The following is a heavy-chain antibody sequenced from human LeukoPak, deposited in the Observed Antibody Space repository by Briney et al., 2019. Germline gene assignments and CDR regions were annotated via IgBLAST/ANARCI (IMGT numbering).Heavy chain of an antibody. D-gene: IGHD1-26*01. V-gene: IGHV3-33*08. CDR3: ARAVGPFDY. CDR2: IWYDGSNK. Sequence: GGSLRLSCAASGFTFSSYSMNWVRQAPGKGLDWVAVIWYDGSNKYYADSVKGRFTISRDNSKDTLYLQMNSLRAEDTAVYYCARAVGPFDYWGQGTLVTVSS. CDR1: GFTFSSYS. J-gene: IGHJ4*02.